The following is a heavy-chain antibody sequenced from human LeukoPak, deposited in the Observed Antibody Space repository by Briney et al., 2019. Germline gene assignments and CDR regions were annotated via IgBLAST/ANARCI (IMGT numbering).Heavy chain of an antibody. J-gene: IGHJ4*02. D-gene: IGHD6-13*01. CDR3: ARDGYSSSWHFFDY. Sequence: SETLSLTCTVSGGSISSYYWSWIRQPAGKGLEWIGRIYTSGSTNYNPSLKSRVTMSVDTPKNQFSLKLSSVTAADTAVYYCARDGYSSSWHFFDYWGQGTLVTVSS. CDR1: GGSISSYY. V-gene: IGHV4-4*07. CDR2: IYTSGST.